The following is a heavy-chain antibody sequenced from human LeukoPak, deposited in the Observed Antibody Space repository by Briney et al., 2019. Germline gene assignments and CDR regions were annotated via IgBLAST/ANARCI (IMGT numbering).Heavy chain of an antibody. CDR1: GFTVSSNY. CDR2: IYSGGGT. Sequence: GGSLRLSCAASGFTVSSNYIWVGQAPGKGLEWVSVIYSGGGTYYPGSVKGRFTISRENAKNSLYLQMNSLRAGDTAVYYCARIGGEGREYYFDYWGQGTLVTVSS. J-gene: IGHJ4*02. V-gene: IGHV3-53*01. D-gene: IGHD3-10*01. CDR3: ARIGGEGREYYFDY.